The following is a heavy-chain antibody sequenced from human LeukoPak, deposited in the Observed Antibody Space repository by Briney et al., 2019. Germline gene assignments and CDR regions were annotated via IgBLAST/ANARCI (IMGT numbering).Heavy chain of an antibody. V-gene: IGHV4-34*01. D-gene: IGHD4-23*01. Sequence: SETLSLTCAVYGGSFSGYYWSWILQPPGKGLEWIGEINHSGSTNYNPSLKSRVTISVDTSKNQFSLNLNSVTAADTAVYYCARRDDYGGTDYWGQGTLVTVSS. CDR2: INHSGST. J-gene: IGHJ4*02. CDR3: ARRDDYGGTDY. CDR1: GGSFSGYY.